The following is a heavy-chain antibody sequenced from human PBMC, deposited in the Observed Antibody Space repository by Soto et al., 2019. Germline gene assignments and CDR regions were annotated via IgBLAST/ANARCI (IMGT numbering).Heavy chain of an antibody. CDR3: ARGKLGNYFDY. V-gene: IGHV4-34*01. CDR2: INHSGST. Sequence: SETLSLTCAVYGGSFSGYYWSWIRQPPGKGLEWIGEINHSGSTNYNPSLKSRVTISVDTSKNQFSLKLSSVTAADTAVYYCARGKLGNYFDYWGQGTPVTVSS. CDR1: GGSFSGYY. D-gene: IGHD7-27*01. J-gene: IGHJ4*02.